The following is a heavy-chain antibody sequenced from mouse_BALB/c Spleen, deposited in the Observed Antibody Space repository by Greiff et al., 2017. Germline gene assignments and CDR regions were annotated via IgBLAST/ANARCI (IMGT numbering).Heavy chain of an antibody. CDR3: ARRPYDY. CDR1: GFAFSSYD. V-gene: IGHV5-12-1*01. J-gene: IGHJ3*01. Sequence: EVQGVESGGGLVKPGGSLKLSCAASGFAFSSYDMSWVRQTPEKRLEWVAYISSGGGSTYYPDTVKGRFTISRDNAKNTLYLQMSSLKSEDTAMYYCARRPYDYWGQGTLVTVSA. CDR2: ISSGGGST. D-gene: IGHD2-3*01.